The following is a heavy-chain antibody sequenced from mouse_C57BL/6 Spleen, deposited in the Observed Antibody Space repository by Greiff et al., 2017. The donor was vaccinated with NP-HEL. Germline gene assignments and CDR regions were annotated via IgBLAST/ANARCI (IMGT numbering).Heavy chain of an antibody. CDR1: GFTFTDYY. CDR3: ARSADGPWFAY. D-gene: IGHD1-2*01. Sequence: EVKLMESGGGLVQPGGSLSLSCAASGFTFTDYYMSWVRQPPGKALEWLGFIRNKANGYTTEYSASVKGRFTISRDNSQSILYLQMNAQSAEDSATYYCARSADGPWFAYWGQGTLVTVSA. CDR2: IRNKANGYTT. J-gene: IGHJ3*01. V-gene: IGHV7-3*01.